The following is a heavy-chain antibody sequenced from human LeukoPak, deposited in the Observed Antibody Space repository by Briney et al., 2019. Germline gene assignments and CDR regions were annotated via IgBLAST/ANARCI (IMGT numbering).Heavy chain of an antibody. J-gene: IGHJ6*03. CDR3: ARGGTPAYSSYYYYYYMDV. CDR1: GFTFSSYW. V-gene: IGHV3-7*01. Sequence: GGFLRLSCAASGFTFSSYWMSWVRQAPGKGLEWVANIKQDGSEKYYVDSVKGRFTISRDNAKNSLYLQMNSLRAEDTAVYYCARGGTPAYSSYYYYYYMDVWGKGTTVTISS. CDR2: IKQDGSEK. D-gene: IGHD1-14*01.